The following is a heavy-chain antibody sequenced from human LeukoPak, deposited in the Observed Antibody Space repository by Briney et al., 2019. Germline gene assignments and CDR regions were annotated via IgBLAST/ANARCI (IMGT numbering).Heavy chain of an antibody. D-gene: IGHD6-13*01. J-gene: IGHJ6*02. Sequence: ASVKVSCKASGYTFTSYYMHWVRQAPGQGLEWMGIINPSGGSTSYAQKFQGRVTMTRDTSTSTAYMELSSLRSEDTAVYYCARGLLAAAGTFGFYYGMDVWGQGTTVTVSS. CDR1: GYTFTSYY. V-gene: IGHV1-46*01. CDR2: INPSGGST. CDR3: ARGLLAAAGTFGFYYGMDV.